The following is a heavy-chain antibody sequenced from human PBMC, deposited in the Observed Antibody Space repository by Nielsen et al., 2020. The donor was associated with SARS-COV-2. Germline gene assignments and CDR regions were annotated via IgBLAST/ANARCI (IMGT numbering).Heavy chain of an antibody. CDR2: IWYDGSNK. Sequence: GGSLRLSCAASGFTFSSYWMSWVRQAPGKGLEWVAVIWYDGSNKYYADSVKGRFTISRDNSKNTLYLQMNSLRAEDTAVYYCATGGYCSSNSCRSKYYFDYWGQGTLVTVSS. J-gene: IGHJ4*02. D-gene: IGHD2-2*01. CDR3: ATGGYCSSNSCRSKYYFDY. V-gene: IGHV3-33*08. CDR1: GFTFSSYW.